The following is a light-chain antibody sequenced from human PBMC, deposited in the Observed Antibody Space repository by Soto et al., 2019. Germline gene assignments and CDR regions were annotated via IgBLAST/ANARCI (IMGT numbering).Light chain of an antibody. V-gene: IGKV1-39*01. CDR2: AAS. J-gene: IGKJ1*01. Sequence: DIQMTQSPSSLSASVGDRVTITCRASQSISSYLNWYQQKPGKAPNLLIYAASSLQSGVPSRFSGSGSGTDYTLTISSLQPEDFATYYCQQSYCTPKTFGQGTKVEIK. CDR3: QQSYCTPKT. CDR1: QSISSY.